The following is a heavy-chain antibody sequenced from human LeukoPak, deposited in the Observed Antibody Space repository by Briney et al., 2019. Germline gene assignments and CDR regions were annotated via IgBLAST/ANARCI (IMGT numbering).Heavy chain of an antibody. D-gene: IGHD2-2*02. CDR3: ARDYCSSTSCYNNY. CDR1: GFSFDDYT. J-gene: IGHJ4*02. CDR2: ISWNSESI. Sequence: PGGSLRLSCAASGFSFDDYTMHWVRQAPGKGLEWVSGISWNSESIGYADSVKGRFTISRDNAKNSLYLQMNSLRTEDTAFYYCARDYCSSTSCYNNYWGQGIRVTVSS. V-gene: IGHV3-9*01.